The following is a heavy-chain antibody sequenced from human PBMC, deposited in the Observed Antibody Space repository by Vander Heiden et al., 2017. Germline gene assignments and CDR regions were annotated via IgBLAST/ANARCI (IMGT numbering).Heavy chain of an antibody. J-gene: IGHJ2*01. V-gene: IGHV4-4*07. CDR2: IYSSGSS. D-gene: IGHD1-26*01. CDR1: GGSISSYY. Sequence: QVPLPESGPGLVKPSETLSLTCTVSGGSISSYYWSWIRQPAGKGLEWIGRIYSSGSSSYNPSLKRRATMSVDTTKNQFSLKLRSVTAADTAVYYCARAKYSGSIRYFDLWGRGTLVTVSS. CDR3: ARAKYSGSIRYFDL.